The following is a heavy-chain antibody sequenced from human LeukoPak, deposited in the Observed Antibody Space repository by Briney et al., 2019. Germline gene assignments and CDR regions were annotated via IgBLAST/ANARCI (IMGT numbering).Heavy chain of an antibody. V-gene: IGHV3-23*01. Sequence: GGSLRLSWAASGFTFSNYAMSWARQAPGKGLEWVSTISGSGGSTYYADSVKGRFTISRDNSKNTLYLQMNSLRAEDTAVYYCAKGSSSSSREVFDYWGQGTLVTVSS. CDR3: AKGSSSSSREVFDY. D-gene: IGHD6-6*01. CDR2: ISGSGGST. CDR1: GFTFSNYA. J-gene: IGHJ4*02.